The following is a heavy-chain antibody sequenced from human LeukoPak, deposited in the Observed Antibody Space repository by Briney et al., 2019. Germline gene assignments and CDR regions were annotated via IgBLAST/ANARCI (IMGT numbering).Heavy chain of an antibody. CDR3: KATFGSGSRSGNNYNWFDP. Sequence: GGSLRLSCAASGFTFSSYDMHWVRQAAGKGLEWVSPIGTAGDTYYPGSVKGRFTISRENAKNSLYLQMNSLRAADTAVYYQKATFGSGSRSGNNYNWFDPWGQGTLVTVSS. J-gene: IGHJ5*02. V-gene: IGHV3-13*01. CDR2: IGTAGDT. CDR1: GFTFSSYD. D-gene: IGHD3-10*01.